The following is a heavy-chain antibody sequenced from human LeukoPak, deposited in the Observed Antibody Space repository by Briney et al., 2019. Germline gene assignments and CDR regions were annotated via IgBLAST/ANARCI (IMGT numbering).Heavy chain of an antibody. D-gene: IGHD2-2*01. CDR1: GGSISSYY. J-gene: IGHJ3*02. CDR2: IYYSGST. Sequence: SETLSLTCTVSGGSISSYYWSWIRQPPGKGLEWIGYIYYSGSTNYNPSLKSRSTISVATSKNQFSLKLSSVTAADTAVYYCAREISTNDAFDIWGQGTMVTVSS. CDR3: AREISTNDAFDI. V-gene: IGHV4-59*01.